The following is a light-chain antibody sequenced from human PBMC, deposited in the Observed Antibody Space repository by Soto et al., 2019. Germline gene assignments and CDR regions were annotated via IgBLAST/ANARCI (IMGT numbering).Light chain of an antibody. V-gene: IGLV2-11*01. J-gene: IGLJ3*02. Sequence: QSALTHPRSVSESPGQSVTISCSGTSSDVGGYKYVSWYQQHPGKAPKLMIYDVSKRPSGVPDRFSGSKSGSTASLTISGLQAEDEADYYCCSYAGSFTWVFGGGTKVTVL. CDR2: DVS. CDR1: SSDVGGYKY. CDR3: CSYAGSFTWV.